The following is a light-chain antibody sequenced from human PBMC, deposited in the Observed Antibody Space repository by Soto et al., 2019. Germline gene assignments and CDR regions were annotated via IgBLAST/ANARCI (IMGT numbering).Light chain of an antibody. J-gene: IGKJ4*01. Sequence: EIVMTQSPATLSVSPGERATLSCMASQSIGSTLAWYQQKPGQTPRLLIYDASTRATGIPARFSGSGSGTEFSLIISSLQSEDFAVYYCQHYKSWPLSFGGGTKVDIK. CDR2: DAS. CDR3: QHYKSWPLS. CDR1: QSIGST. V-gene: IGKV3-15*01.